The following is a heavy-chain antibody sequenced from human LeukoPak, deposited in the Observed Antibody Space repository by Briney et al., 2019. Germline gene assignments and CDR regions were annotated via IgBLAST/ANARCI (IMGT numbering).Heavy chain of an antibody. CDR3: ARLRNYYALDY. V-gene: IGHV4-59*08. Sequence: SETLSLTCTVSGGSIGSYYWSWIRQPPGKGLEWIGCIYYSGSTNYNPSLKSRVSISVDTSKNQFSLKLSSVTAADTAVYYCARLRNYYALDYWGQGTLVTVSS. CDR2: IYYSGST. D-gene: IGHD3-10*01. CDR1: GGSIGSYY. J-gene: IGHJ4*02.